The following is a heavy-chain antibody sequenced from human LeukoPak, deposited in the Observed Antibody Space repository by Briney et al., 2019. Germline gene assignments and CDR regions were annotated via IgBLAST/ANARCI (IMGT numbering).Heavy chain of an antibody. CDR1: GYTFTNYA. CDR2: LNAGNGNT. CDR3: ARYLLSLDV. V-gene: IGHV1-3*01. J-gene: IGHJ6*02. Sequence: ASVEVSCTASGYTFTNYAMHWVRQAPGQGLEWMGWLNAGNGNTKYSQKFQGRVTITRDTSATTSYMEVSSLRFEDTAVYYCARYLLSLDVWGQGTTVTVSS. D-gene: IGHD2-21*01.